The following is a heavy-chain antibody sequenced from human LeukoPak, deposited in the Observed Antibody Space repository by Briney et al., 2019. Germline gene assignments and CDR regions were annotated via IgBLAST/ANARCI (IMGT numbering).Heavy chain of an antibody. CDR1: GGSISSSTYY. J-gene: IGHJ5*02. Sequence: PSETLSLTCTVSGGSISSSTYYWGWIRQPPGKGLEWIGSIYYSGSTYYNPSLKSRVTISVDTSKNQFSLKLSSVTAADTAVYYCARQGMTIFGPFDPWGQGTLVTVSS. CDR3: ARQGMTIFGPFDP. V-gene: IGHV4-39*01. D-gene: IGHD3-3*01. CDR2: IYYSGST.